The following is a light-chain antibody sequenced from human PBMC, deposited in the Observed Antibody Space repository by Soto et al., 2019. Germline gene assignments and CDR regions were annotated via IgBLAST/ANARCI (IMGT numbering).Light chain of an antibody. J-gene: IGKJ4*01. CDR1: QDVSSN. CDR3: QQYNNWPPLT. Sequence: EIVMTQSPATLSVSPGEGATLSCRASQDVSSNLAWYQQKPGQAPRLLIYDSSTGATGVPARFSGSGSGTNFTLTISSLQSEDFAVYYCQQYNNWPPLTFGGGTKVDIK. V-gene: IGKV3-15*01. CDR2: DSS.